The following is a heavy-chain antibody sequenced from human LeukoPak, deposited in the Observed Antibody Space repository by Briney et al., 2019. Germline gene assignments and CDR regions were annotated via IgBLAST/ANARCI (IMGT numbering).Heavy chain of an antibody. Sequence: SETLSLTCAVYGGSFSGYYWSWIRQPPGKGLEWIGEINHSGSTNYNPSLKSRVTISVDTSKNRFSLKLSSVTAADTAVYYCARLDGPFDYYGMDVWGQGTTVTVSS. V-gene: IGHV4-34*01. CDR1: GGSFSGYY. D-gene: IGHD1-1*01. CDR2: INHSGST. CDR3: ARLDGPFDYYGMDV. J-gene: IGHJ6*02.